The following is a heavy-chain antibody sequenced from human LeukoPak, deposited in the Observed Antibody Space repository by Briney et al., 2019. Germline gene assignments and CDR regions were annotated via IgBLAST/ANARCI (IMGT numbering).Heavy chain of an antibody. CDR1: GGSFSGYY. CDR2: INHSGST. CDR3: ARPPVYDFWSGYVGGYYMDV. J-gene: IGHJ6*03. V-gene: IGHV4-34*01. Sequence: PSETLSLTCAVYGGSFSGYYWSWIRPPPGKGLEWIGEINHSGSTNYNPSLKSRVTISVDTSKNQFSLKLSSVTAADTAVYYCARPPVYDFWSGYVGGYYMDVWGKGTTVTVSS. D-gene: IGHD3-3*01.